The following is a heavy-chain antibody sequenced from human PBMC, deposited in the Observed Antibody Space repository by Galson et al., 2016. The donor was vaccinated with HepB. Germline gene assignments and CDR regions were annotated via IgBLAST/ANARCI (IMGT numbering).Heavy chain of an antibody. CDR2: TFYRPKWYY. V-gene: IGHV6-1*01. Sequence: LTCAISADNVSSSSAAWNWFRQSPSRGPEWLGRTFYRPKWYYEYGSTVNGRITINPDTSKNHFSLELNSGTPEDTAVYDCARGFGIRQLRFDYWAQGTLVTVSA. J-gene: IGHJ4*02. CDR3: ARGFGIRQLRFDY. CDR1: ADNVSSSSAA. D-gene: IGHD3-16*01.